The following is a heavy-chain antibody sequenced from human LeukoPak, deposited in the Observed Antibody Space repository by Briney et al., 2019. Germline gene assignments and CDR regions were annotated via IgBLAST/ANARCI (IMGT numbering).Heavy chain of an antibody. CDR1: GFTFSSYS. CDR2: ISSSSSYI. D-gene: IGHD2-2*01. J-gene: IGHJ5*02. V-gene: IGHV3-21*01. Sequence: GGSLRPSCAASGFTFSSYSMNWVRQAPGKGLEWVSSISSSSSYIYYADSVKGRFTISRDNAKNSLYLQMNSLRAEDTAVYYCARDRTMPSGFDPWGQGTLVTVSS. CDR3: ARDRTMPSGFDP.